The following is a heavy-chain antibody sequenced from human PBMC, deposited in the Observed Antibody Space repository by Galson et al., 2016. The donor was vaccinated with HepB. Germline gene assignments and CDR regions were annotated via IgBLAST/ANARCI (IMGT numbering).Heavy chain of an antibody. J-gene: IGHJ4*02. V-gene: IGHV4-39*01. Sequence: LTCTVSGGSISSSNYYWTWVRQPPGQGLEWIGSINHSGTTFYNEPLNIRVTMSVDTSKSQISLQLTSVTAADTAVYYCASLILLGSGNFFDFWGQGTLVAVSS. CDR2: INHSGTT. CDR1: GGSISSSNYY. CDR3: ASLILLGSGNFFDF. D-gene: IGHD3-10*01.